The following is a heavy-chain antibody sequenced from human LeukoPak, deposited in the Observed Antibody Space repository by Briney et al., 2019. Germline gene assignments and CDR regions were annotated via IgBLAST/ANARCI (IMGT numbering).Heavy chain of an antibody. Sequence: GSLRLSCAASGFTFSSYAMSWVRQAPGKGLEWVSAISGSGGSTYYADSVKGRFTISRDNSKNTLYLQMNSLRAEDTAVYYCAKTPRRTFGGVIVPRPYYFDYWGQGTLVTVSS. V-gene: IGHV3-23*01. D-gene: IGHD3-16*02. CDR3: AKTPRRTFGGVIVPRPYYFDY. CDR2: ISGSGGST. J-gene: IGHJ4*02. CDR1: GFTFSSYA.